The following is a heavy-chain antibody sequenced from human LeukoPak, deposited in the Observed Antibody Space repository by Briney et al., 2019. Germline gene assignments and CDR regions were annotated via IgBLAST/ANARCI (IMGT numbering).Heavy chain of an antibody. CDR3: ARDYYGSGSYFDYYYYYMDV. D-gene: IGHD3-10*01. V-gene: IGHV4-4*07. J-gene: IGHJ6*03. CDR1: GGSISSYY. CDR2: IYTSGST. Sequence: PSETLSLTCTVSGGSISSYYWSWIRQPAGKGLEWIGRIYTSGSTNYNPSLKSRVTMSVDTSKNQFSPKLSSVTAADTAVYYCARDYYGSGSYFDYYYYYMDVWGKGTTVTISS.